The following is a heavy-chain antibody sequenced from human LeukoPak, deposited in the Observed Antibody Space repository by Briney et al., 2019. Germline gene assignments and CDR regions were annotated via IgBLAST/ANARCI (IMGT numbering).Heavy chain of an antibody. CDR3: AKDPCSSSWYNWFDP. D-gene: IGHD6-13*01. V-gene: IGHV3-23*01. J-gene: IGHJ5*02. CDR2: ISGSGGST. CDR1: GFTFSSYA. Sequence: GGSLRLSCAASGFTFSSYAMSWVRQAPGKGLEWVSAISGSGGSTYYADSVKGRFTISRDNSKNTLYLQMNSLRAEDTAVYYCAKDPCSSSWYNWFDPWGQGTLVTVSS.